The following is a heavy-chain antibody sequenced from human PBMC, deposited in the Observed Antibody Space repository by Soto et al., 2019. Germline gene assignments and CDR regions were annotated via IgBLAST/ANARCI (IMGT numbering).Heavy chain of an antibody. CDR1: GLTFRIYA. CDR3: ASRPGSSPYYFDY. D-gene: IGHD6-6*01. CDR2: ISAGGGST. V-gene: IGHV3-23*01. Sequence: GGSLRLSCATSGLTFRIYAMGWVRHAPGKGLEWVSGISAGGGSTYYADSVKGRFTISTDNSKNTLSLQMSSLRAEDAALYYCASRPGSSPYYFDYWGPGTLVTVSS. J-gene: IGHJ4*02.